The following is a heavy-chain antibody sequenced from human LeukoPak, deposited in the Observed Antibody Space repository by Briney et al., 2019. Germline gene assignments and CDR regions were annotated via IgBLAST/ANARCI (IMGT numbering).Heavy chain of an antibody. CDR3: AKFISNGFDI. V-gene: IGHV3-23*01. CDR1: GFTFSSYA. J-gene: IGHJ3*02. Sequence: GGSLRLSCAASGFTFSSYAMSWVRQAPGKGLEWVSSISGSGGNTCYADSVKGRFTISRDNSKNTLYLQMNSLRAEDTAVYYCAKFISNGFDIWGQGTMVTVSS. CDR2: ISGSGGNT. D-gene: IGHD3-10*01.